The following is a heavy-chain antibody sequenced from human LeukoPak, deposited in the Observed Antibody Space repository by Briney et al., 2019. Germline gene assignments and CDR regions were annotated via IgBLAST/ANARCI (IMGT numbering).Heavy chain of an antibody. Sequence: GGSLRLSCAASGFTVSSNYMSWVRQAPGKGLEWVSVIYTGGSTHFADSVKGRFTISRDNAKNSLYLQMNSLRAEDTAVYYCARDGLAAAGFDYWGQGTLVTVSS. CDR1: GFTVSSNY. V-gene: IGHV3-53*01. D-gene: IGHD6-13*01. J-gene: IGHJ4*02. CDR2: IYTGGST. CDR3: ARDGLAAAGFDY.